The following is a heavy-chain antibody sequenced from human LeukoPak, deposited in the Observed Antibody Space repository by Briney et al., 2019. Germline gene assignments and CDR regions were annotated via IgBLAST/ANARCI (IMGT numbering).Heavy chain of an antibody. V-gene: IGHV1-46*01. CDR2: SNPSGGSS. J-gene: IGHJ4*02. CDR1: GYTFTSYY. D-gene: IGHD1-14*01. Sequence: ASVKVSCKASGYTFTSYYIHWVRQAPGQGLEWMGISNPSGGSSNYAQKFRGRVTMTRDTSTSTVYMELSSLRSEDTAVYYCARWTITYLDYWGQGTLVTVSS. CDR3: ARWTITYLDY.